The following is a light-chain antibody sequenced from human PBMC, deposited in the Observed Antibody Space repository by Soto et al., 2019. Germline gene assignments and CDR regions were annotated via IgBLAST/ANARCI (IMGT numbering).Light chain of an antibody. CDR2: AAS. V-gene: IGKV1-39*01. CDR1: QSISSY. Sequence: DIQMTQSPSSLSASVGDRVTITCRASQSISSYLNWYQQKPGKAPKLLIYAASSLQSGVPSRFSGSGSGTDFTLTISSLQPDDFATYYCQQHANYPITFGGGTKVEI. CDR3: QQHANYPIT. J-gene: IGKJ4*01.